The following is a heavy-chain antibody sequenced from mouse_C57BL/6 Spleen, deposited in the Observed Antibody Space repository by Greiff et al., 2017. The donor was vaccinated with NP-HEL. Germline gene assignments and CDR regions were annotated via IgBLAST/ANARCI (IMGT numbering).Heavy chain of an antibody. J-gene: IGHJ4*01. CDR3: ARSGDGYFWDY. V-gene: IGHV1-82*01. CDR2: IYPGDGDT. CDR1: GYAFSSSW. Sequence: VKLQESGPELVKPGASVKISCKASGYAFSSSWMNWVKQRPGKGLEWIGRIYPGDGDTNYNGKFKGKATLTADKSSSTAYMQLSSLTSEDSAVYFCARSGDGYFWDYWGQGTSVTVSS. D-gene: IGHD2-3*01.